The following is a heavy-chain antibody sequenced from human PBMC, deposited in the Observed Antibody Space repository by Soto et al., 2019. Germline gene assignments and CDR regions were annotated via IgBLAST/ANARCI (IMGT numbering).Heavy chain of an antibody. Sequence: EVRLGESGGGLVQPGGSLRLSCVAPGFNLSRYWMNWVRQAPGKGLEWVANINRDGGARNYAASVRGRFTISRDSAGNSVILEMNSLRGDDAGVYFCARLMIGGVNYGMDVWGHGTTVSVSS. V-gene: IGHV3-7*01. CDR2: INRDGGAR. J-gene: IGHJ6*02. CDR1: GFNLSRYW. D-gene: IGHD3-16*01. CDR3: ARLMIGGVNYGMDV.